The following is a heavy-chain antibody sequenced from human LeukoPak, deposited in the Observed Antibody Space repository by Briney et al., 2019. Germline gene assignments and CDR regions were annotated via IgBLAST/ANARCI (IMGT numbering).Heavy chain of an antibody. J-gene: IGHJ3*02. D-gene: IGHD5-12*01. CDR3: ARDISGYSGYAPYLDAFDI. V-gene: IGHV3-7*01. CDR1: GLTFSGYW. Sequence: GGSLRLSCTVTGLTFSGYWVTWVRQAPGKGLEWVANINQDASEKYYVESVKGRFAISRDNAKDSLYLQMNSLRAEDTAVYYCARDISGYSGYAPYLDAFDIWGQGTTVTVCS. CDR2: INQDASEK.